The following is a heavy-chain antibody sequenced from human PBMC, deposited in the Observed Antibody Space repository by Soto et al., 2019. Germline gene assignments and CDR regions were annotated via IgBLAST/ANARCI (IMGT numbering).Heavy chain of an antibody. CDR1: GVSVSSGSFY. D-gene: IGHD4-17*01. J-gene: IGHJ4*02. CDR3: ARGATVTQCDY. Sequence: SETLSLTCTVSGVSVSSGSFYWAWIRQPPGKGLEWIGFGSYSGTTNYKPSLKSRVTISVDTSRSQISLKVSSPTAADTAVYYCARGATVTQCDYWGQGTLVTVSS. CDR2: GSYSGTT. V-gene: IGHV4-61*01.